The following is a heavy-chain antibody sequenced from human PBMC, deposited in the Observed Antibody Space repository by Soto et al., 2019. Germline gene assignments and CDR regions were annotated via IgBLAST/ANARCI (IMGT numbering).Heavy chain of an antibody. V-gene: IGHV3-48*03. J-gene: IGHJ4*02. CDR3: AREFHYFDY. CDR2: ISSSGNTI. Sequence: GGSLRLSCAASGFTFISYEMNWVRQAPGKGLEWVSYISSSGNTIYYADSVKGRFTISRDNAKNSLYLQMNSLRAEDTAVYYCAREFHYFDYWGQGTLVTVSS. CDR1: GFTFISYE.